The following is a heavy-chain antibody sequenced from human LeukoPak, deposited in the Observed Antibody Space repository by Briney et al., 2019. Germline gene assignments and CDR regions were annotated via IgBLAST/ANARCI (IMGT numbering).Heavy chain of an antibody. CDR3: AKGDKMLTWRRTYNRFDP. J-gene: IGHJ5*02. Sequence: PGGSLRLSCAASGFTFSSYSMNWVRQAPGKGLEWVSYISSLSGTIYYADSVKGRFIISRDNAQNSLFLQMNSLRAEDTAVYFCAKGDKMLTWRRTYNRFDPWGQGTLVTVSS. CDR2: ISSLSGTI. V-gene: IGHV3-48*01. CDR1: GFTFSSYS. D-gene: IGHD3-16*01.